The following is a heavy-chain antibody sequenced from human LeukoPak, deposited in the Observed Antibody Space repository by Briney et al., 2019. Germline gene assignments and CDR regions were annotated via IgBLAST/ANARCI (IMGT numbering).Heavy chain of an antibody. CDR3: ARDHRYRYSYGPRNWFDP. CDR2: IYYSGST. J-gene: IGHJ5*02. CDR1: GGSISIGYYY. V-gene: IGHV4-30-4*01. D-gene: IGHD5-18*01. Sequence: PSETLSLTCTLSGGSISIGYYYWSWIRQPPGKGLEWIGYIYYSGSTYYNTSLENRVTISVDTSKNQFALKLSSVTASDTAVYYCARDHRYRYSYGPRNWFDPWGQGTLVTVSS.